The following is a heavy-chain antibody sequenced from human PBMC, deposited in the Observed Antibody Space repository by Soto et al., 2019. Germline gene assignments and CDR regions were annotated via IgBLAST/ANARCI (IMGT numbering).Heavy chain of an antibody. CDR1: GGPISGSGYS. D-gene: IGHD6-19*01. V-gene: IGHV4-39*01. J-gene: IGHJ4*02. Sequence: SETLSLTCTVSGGPISGSGYSWGWIRQPPGKGLEWIGSIYHSGSTYHNPSLTNRVTISVDTSKNQFSLKLSSVTAADTAVYYCTSGWRSAVSGADHWGQGTPVTVSS. CDR3: TSGWRSAVSGADH. CDR2: IYHSGST.